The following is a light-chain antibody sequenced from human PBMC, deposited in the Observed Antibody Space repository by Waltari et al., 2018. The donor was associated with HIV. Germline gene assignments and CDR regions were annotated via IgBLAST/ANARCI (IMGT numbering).Light chain of an antibody. J-gene: IGLJ2*01. CDR2: EVT. Sequence: QSAMTQPPSASGSPGQSVTISCTGTNSDIGGYNYVSWYQQPHGKAPKLVISEVTKRPSGVPDRFSGSKSGTTASLTVSGLQAEDEADYYCSSYADRNGFYVVFGGGTRLTVL. CDR1: NSDIGGYNY. CDR3: SSYADRNGFYVV. V-gene: IGLV2-8*01.